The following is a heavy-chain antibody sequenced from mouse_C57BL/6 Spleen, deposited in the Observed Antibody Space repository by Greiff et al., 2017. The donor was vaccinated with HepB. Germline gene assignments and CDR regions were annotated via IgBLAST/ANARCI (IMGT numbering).Heavy chain of an antibody. CDR3: ARSHGGRYFDV. CDR2: IRNKANGYTT. CDR1: GFTFTDYY. V-gene: IGHV7-3*01. D-gene: IGHD3-3*01. Sequence: EVQLVESGGGLVQPGGSLSLSCAASGFTFTDYYMSWVRQPPGKALEWLGFIRNKANGYTTEYSASVKGRFTISRDNSQSILYLQMNALRAEDSATYYCARSHGGRYFDVWGTGTTVTVSS. J-gene: IGHJ1*03.